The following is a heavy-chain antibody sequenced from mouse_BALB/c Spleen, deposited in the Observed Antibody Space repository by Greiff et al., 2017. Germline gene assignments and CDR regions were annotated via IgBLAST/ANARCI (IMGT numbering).Heavy chain of an antibody. CDR2: ISSGGSYT. D-gene: IGHD1-1*01. CDR3: TRDSTTVVADYYAMDY. V-gene: IGHV5-6-4*01. CDR1: GFTFSSYT. Sequence: EVMLVESGGGLVKPGGSLKLSCAASGFTFSSYTMSWVRQTPEKRLEWVATISSGGSYTYYPDSVKGRFTISRDNAKNTLYLQMSSLKSEDTAMYYCTRDSTTVVADYYAMDYWGQGTSVTVSS. J-gene: IGHJ4*01.